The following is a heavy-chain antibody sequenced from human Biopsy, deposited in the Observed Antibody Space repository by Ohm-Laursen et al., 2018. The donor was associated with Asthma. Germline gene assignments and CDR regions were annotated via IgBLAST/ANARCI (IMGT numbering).Heavy chain of an antibody. J-gene: IGHJ3*02. CDR1: GFTFSSYG. CDR3: VRDGTDDAFDI. Sequence: SLRLSCAASGFTFSSYGMHWVRQAPGKGLEWVGAISKDASTQDYADSVKGRFTMARDNSKNTLDLQMNSLREEDTAVYYCVRDGTDDAFDIWGQGTVVSVSS. CDR2: ISKDASTQ. D-gene: IGHD1-1*01. V-gene: IGHV3-30*03.